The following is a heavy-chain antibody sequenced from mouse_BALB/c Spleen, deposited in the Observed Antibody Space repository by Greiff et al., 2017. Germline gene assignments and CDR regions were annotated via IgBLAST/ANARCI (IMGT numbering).Heavy chain of an antibody. CDR2: IYPGNVNT. CDR1: GYTFTSYY. V-gene: IGHV1S56*01. J-gene: IGHJ4*01. CDR3: ARSATTVVAPYDAMDY. D-gene: IGHD1-1*01. Sequence: QVQLQQSGPELVKPGASVRISCKASGYTFTSYYIHWVKQRPGQGLEWIGWIYPGNVNTKYNEKFKGKATLTADKSSSTAYMQLSSLTSEDSAVYFCARSATTVVAPYDAMDYWGQGTSVTVSS.